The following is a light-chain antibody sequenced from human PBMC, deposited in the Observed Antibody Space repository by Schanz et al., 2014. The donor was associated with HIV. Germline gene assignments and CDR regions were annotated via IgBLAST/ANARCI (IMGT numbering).Light chain of an antibody. V-gene: IGLV2-14*02. CDR2: EVS. CDR1: STDVGSYNL. Sequence: QSALTQPASVSGSPGQSITISCTGTSTDVGSYNLVSWYQHHPGKAPKMMIFEVSKRPSGVSNRFSGSKSGNTASLTISGLQAEDEADYYCSSYIRSTTPVVFGGGTKLTVL. CDR3: SSYIRSTTPVV. J-gene: IGLJ2*01.